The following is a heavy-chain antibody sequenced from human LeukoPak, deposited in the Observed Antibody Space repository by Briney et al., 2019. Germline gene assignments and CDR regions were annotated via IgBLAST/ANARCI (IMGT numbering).Heavy chain of an antibody. Sequence: GGSLRLSCAASGFTFSDHYMSWIRQAPGKGLEWVAVISYDGSNKYYADSVKGRFTISRDNSKNTLYLQMNSLRAEDTAVYYCARGWLLPHYYFDYWGQGTLVTVSS. CDR3: ARGWLLPHYYFDY. CDR1: GFTFSDHY. J-gene: IGHJ4*02. V-gene: IGHV3-30*03. CDR2: ISYDGSNK. D-gene: IGHD3-22*01.